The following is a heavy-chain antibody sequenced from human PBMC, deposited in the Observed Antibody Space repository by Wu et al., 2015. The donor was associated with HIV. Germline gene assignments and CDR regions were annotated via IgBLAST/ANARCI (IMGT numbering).Heavy chain of an antibody. V-gene: IGHV1-69*05. CDR2: ISPSLGTP. CDR3: ARDRYYGSGSYVY. D-gene: IGHD3-10*01. J-gene: IGHJ4*02. Sequence: QVHLVQSGAEVKKSGSSVKVSCKASGGTFTSYAFSWVRQAPGQGFEWMGGISPSLGTPNYAQKFQGRVTITTDESTATVYLELSSLTSEDTAVYYCARDRYYGSGSYVYWGQGTLVTVSS. CDR1: GGTFTSYA.